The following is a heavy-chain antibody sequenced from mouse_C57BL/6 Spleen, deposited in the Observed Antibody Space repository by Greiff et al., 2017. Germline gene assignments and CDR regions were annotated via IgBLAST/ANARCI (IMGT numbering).Heavy chain of an antibody. Sequence: VQLKESGPGMVKPSQSLSLTCTVTGYSITSGYDWHWIRPFPGNLLEWMGYISYSGSTNYNPSLKSRISITHDTSKNHFFLKLNSVTTEDTATYYCARAQAGRGFAYGGQGTLVTVSA. CDR2: ISYSGST. CDR3: ARAQAGRGFAY. V-gene: IGHV3-1*01. CDR1: GYSITSGYD. J-gene: IGHJ3*01. D-gene: IGHD6-1*01.